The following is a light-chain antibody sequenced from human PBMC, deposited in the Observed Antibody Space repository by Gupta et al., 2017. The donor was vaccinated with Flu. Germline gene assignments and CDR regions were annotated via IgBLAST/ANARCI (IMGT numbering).Light chain of an antibody. CDR3: QQGNSFPLT. Sequence: DIQMTQSPSTVSASIGDRVTITCRASQGVANHLAWYQQKPGEAPNLLIYATSRLQSGVPSRFSGSASGTDFTLTISNRQPEDFATYYCQQGNSFPLTFGQGTKLEIK. CDR1: QGVANH. J-gene: IGKJ2*01. V-gene: IGKV1-12*01. CDR2: ATS.